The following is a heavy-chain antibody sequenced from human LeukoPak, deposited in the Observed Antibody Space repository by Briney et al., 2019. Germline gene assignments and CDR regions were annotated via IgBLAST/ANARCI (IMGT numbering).Heavy chain of an antibody. D-gene: IGHD2-2*01. CDR3: AKTKQLYFGMDV. CDR1: GFTFDDFS. J-gene: IGHJ6*02. CDR2: ITWDGATT. Sequence: GGPLRLSCAASGFTFDDFSMHWVRQPPGKGLEWVSLITWDGATTYYADSVKGRFSVSRDNTKNSLYLQMNSLTVEDSALYFCAKTKQLYFGMDVWGQGTTVTVSS. V-gene: IGHV3-43*01.